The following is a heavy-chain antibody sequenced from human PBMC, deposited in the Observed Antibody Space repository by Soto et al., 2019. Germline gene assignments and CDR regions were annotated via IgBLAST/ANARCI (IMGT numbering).Heavy chain of an antibody. J-gene: IGHJ5*02. CDR3: ARDVYYYDSSGYYSNWFDP. Sequence: TLSLTCTVSGGSISSGGYYWSWIRQHPGKGLEWIGYIYYSGSTYYSPSLKSRVTISVDTSKNQFSLKLSSVTAADTAVYYCARDVYYYDSSGYYSNWFDPWGQGTLVTVSS. D-gene: IGHD3-22*01. CDR1: GGSISSGGYY. V-gene: IGHV4-31*03. CDR2: IYYSGST.